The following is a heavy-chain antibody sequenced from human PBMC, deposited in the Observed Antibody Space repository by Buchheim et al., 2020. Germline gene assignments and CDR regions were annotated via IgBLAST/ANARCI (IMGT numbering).Heavy chain of an antibody. CDR3: AKESCSSTSCYYNYYYYMDV. J-gene: IGHJ6*03. CDR2: IIGSGAST. CDR1: GFTFSSYA. V-gene: IGHV3-23*01. D-gene: IGHD2-2*01. Sequence: EVQLLESGGGLVQPGGSLRLSCAASGFTFSSYAMSWVRQASGKGLEWVSGIIGSGASTYYADSVKGRFTISRDNSKSTLYLQMNSLRAEDTAVYYCAKESCSSTSCYYNYYYYMDVWGKGTT.